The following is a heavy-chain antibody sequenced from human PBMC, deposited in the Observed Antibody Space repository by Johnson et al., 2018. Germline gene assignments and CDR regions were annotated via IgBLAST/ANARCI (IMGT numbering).Heavy chain of an antibody. V-gene: IGHV1-46*01. CDR3: ARDGGVGATGLFDI. D-gene: IGHD1-26*01. J-gene: IGHJ3*02. CDR2: INPSGGST. Sequence: QVRLVQSGAEVTKPGASVTASCKASGSTSTNYYMHWVRQAPGQGLEWMGIINPSGGSTSYAQKFQGKVTMTRDTSTGTVYMELSSLRSEDTAVYSCARDGGVGATGLFDIWGQGTMVTVSS. CDR1: GSTSTNYY.